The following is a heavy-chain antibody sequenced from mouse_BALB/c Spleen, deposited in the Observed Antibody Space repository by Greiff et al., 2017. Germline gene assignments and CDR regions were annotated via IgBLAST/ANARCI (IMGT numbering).Heavy chain of an antibody. CDR3: ASGDYYGTFAY. J-gene: IGHJ3*01. Sequence: QVHVKQSGPELVKPGASVKISCKASGYAFSSSWMNWVKQRPGQGLEWIGRIYPGDGDTNYNGKFKGKATLTADKSSSTAYMQLSSLTSVDSAVYFCASGDYYGTFAYWGQGTLVTVSA. V-gene: IGHV1-82*01. CDR1: GYAFSSSW. D-gene: IGHD1-1*01. CDR2: IYPGDGDT.